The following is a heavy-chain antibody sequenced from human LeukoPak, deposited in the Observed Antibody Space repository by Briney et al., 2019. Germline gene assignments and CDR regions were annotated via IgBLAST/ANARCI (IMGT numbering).Heavy chain of an antibody. CDR3: AKDRGIISDY. Sequence: GGSLRLACAASGFTFSSYGMHWVRQAPGKGLEWVAFIRYDGSNKYYADSVKGRFTISRDNSKNTLYLQMNSLRAEDTAVYYCAKDRGIISDYWGQGTLVTVSS. CDR2: IRYDGSNK. V-gene: IGHV3-30*02. J-gene: IGHJ4*02. D-gene: IGHD3-10*01. CDR1: GFTFSSYG.